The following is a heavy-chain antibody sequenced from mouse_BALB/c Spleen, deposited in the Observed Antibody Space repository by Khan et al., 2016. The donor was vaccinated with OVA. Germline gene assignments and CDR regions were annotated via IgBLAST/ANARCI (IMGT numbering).Heavy chain of an antibody. J-gene: IGHJ2*01. V-gene: IGHV9-3-1*01. CDR2: INTYTGEP. CDR3: ARVNGGY. Sequence: QIQLVQSGPDLKKPGETVKISCKASGYTFTDYVMNWVKQAPGKGLKWMGWINTYTGEPTYADDFKGRFAFSLETSASTAYLQINSLKDEDTATYCCARVNGGYWGRGTTLAFSS. CDR1: GYTFTDYV.